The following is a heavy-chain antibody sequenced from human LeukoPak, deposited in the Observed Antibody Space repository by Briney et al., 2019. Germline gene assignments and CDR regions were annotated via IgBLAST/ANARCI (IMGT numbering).Heavy chain of an antibody. CDR1: DDSISDYY. J-gene: IGHJ4*01. CDR2: FHNSGTS. V-gene: IGHV4-59*01. CDR3: TRGAGWITDY. Sequence: SETLSLTCTVSDDSISDYYRGWIRQPPGKGLEWIGYFHNSGTSTYNPSLKSRVTMSADTSKNQFSLKLNSLTTADTAVYYCTRGAGWITDYWGQESWSPSPQ. D-gene: IGHD3-16*01.